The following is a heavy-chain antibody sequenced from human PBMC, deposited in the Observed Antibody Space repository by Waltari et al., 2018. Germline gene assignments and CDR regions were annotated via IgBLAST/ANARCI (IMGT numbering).Heavy chain of an antibody. CDR2: IYYSGST. Sequence: QVQLQESGPGLVKPSQTLSLPCTVSGGSTSSGDYYWSWFRQPPGKGLEWIGYIYYSGSTYYNPSLKSRVTISVDTSKNQFSLKLSSVTAADTAVYYCARSLYCSGGSCDNWFDPWGQGTLVTVSS. D-gene: IGHD2-15*01. CDR1: GGSTSSGDYY. V-gene: IGHV4-30-4*08. J-gene: IGHJ5*02. CDR3: ARSLYCSGGSCDNWFDP.